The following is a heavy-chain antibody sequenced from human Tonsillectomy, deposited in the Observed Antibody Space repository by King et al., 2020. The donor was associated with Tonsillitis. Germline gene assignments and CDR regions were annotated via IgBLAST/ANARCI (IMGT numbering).Heavy chain of an antibody. CDR2: IYHSGST. D-gene: IGHD3-22*01. J-gene: IGHJ3*01. CDR1: GDSITSSYW. CDR3: GRGFSSGFNDVFDV. Sequence: QLQESGPGLVKPSGTLSLTCAVSGDSITSSYWWSWVRQPPGKGLEWIGEIYHSGSTNYNPSLKSRVTISVDKSKNQFSLKLYSVTAAATAVYYCGRGFSSGFNDVFDVWGQGTMVTVSS. V-gene: IGHV4-4*02.